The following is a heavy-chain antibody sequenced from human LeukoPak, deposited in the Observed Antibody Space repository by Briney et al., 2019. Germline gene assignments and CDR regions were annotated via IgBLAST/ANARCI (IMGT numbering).Heavy chain of an antibody. CDR3: ARAGCSSTSCYTPFDY. Sequence: ASVKVSCKASGGTFSSYAISWVRQAPGQGLEWMGGIIPIFGTANYAQKFQGRVTITADESTSTAYMELSSLGSEDTAVYYCARAGCSSTSCYTPFDYWGQGTLVTVSS. CDR2: IIPIFGTA. V-gene: IGHV1-69*01. CDR1: GGTFSSYA. D-gene: IGHD2-2*02. J-gene: IGHJ4*02.